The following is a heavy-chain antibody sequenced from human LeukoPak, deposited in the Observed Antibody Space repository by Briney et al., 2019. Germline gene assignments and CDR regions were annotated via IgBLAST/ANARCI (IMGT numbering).Heavy chain of an antibody. CDR1: GGSFSGYY. V-gene: IGHV4-34*01. CDR3: ARGGPLVVAVGEGYDY. CDR2: INHSGST. J-gene: IGHJ4*02. D-gene: IGHD3-22*01. Sequence: SETLSLTCAVYGGSFSGYYWSWIRQPPGKGLEWIGEINHSGSTNYNPSLKSRVTISVDTSKNQFSLKLSSVTAADTAVCYCARGGPLVVAVGEGYDYWGQGTLVTVSS.